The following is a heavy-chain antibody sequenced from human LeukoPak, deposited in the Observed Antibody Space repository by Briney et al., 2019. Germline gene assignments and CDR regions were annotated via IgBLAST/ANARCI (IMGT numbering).Heavy chain of an antibody. CDR1: GYRFTSYW. CDR3: ARQVAFQVDY. CDR2: IDPSDSYT. J-gene: IGHJ4*02. V-gene: IGHV5-10-1*01. Sequence: GESLRISCKVSGYRFTSYWINWVRQMPGKGLEWMGRIDPSDSYTKYSPSFQGHVTISADKSISTAYLQWGSLKASDTAMYYCARQVAFQVDYWGQGTLVTVSS.